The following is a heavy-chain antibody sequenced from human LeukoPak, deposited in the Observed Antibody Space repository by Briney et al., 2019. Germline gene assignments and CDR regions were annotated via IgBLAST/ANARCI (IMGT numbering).Heavy chain of an antibody. CDR3: ARGPTGTYYYGSGSFSDAFDI. J-gene: IGHJ3*02. D-gene: IGHD3-10*01. CDR1: GGSFSGYY. V-gene: IGHV4-34*01. CDR2: INHSGST. Sequence: SETLSLTCAVYGGSFSGYYWSWIRQPPGKGLEWIGEINHSGSTNYNPSLKSRVTISVDTSKNQFSLKLSSVTAADTAVYYCARGPTGTYYYGSGSFSDAFDIWGQGTMATVSS.